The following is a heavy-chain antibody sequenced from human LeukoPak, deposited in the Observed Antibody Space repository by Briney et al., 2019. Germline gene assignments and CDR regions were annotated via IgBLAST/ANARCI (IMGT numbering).Heavy chain of an antibody. CDR1: GCSISNYY. V-gene: IGHV4-4*07. Sequence: PSETLSLTCTVSGCSISNYYWSWIRHPPGKGLKYIVRIYSTGNTNYNPSLKSRVTMAVDTSDNQLSLELTSVSAADTALYFCARGPGYTGSYSFEYWGPGTLVTVSS. CDR2: IYSTGNT. J-gene: IGHJ4*02. D-gene: IGHD1-26*01. CDR3: ARGPGYTGSYSFEY.